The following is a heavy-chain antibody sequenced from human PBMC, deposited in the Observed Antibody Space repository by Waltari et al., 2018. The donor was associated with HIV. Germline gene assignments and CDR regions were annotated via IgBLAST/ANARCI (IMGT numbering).Heavy chain of an antibody. CDR2: IKEDGSEI. V-gene: IGHV3-7*01. CDR1: GFTFRTSW. D-gene: IGHD6-13*01. CDR3: ARRQQLTD. J-gene: IGHJ4*02. Sequence: EVRLVESGGGLVHPGGSLRLSCAASGFTFRTSWMTWVRQAPGKGLEWVANIKEDGSEIHYVDSVKGRFTISRDNAKNSLYLQMNSLRAEDTAVYYCARRQQLTDWGQGTLVTVSS.